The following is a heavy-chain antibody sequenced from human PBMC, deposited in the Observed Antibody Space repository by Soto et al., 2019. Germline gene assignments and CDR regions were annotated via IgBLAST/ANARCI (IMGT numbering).Heavy chain of an antibody. V-gene: IGHV3-23*01. J-gene: IGHJ3*02. CDR1: GFTFSGYA. CDR2: ILVDGRT. CDR3: AKATATGGGAFDI. D-gene: IGHD2-8*02. Sequence: GGSLRLCCAASGFTFSGYAMSWFRQAPGKGLEWVSTILVDGRTFYVDSVKGRFTISRDSSQNTVYLQMNSLTAGDTALYYCAKATATGGGAFDICGQGTMVTVSS.